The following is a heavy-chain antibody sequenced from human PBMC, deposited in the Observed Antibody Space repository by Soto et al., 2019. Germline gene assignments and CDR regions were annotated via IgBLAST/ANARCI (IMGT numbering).Heavy chain of an antibody. D-gene: IGHD6-19*01. J-gene: IGHJ4*02. V-gene: IGHV3-64*01. CDR1: AFTFSSYA. Sequence: EVQLVESGGGLVQPGGSLRLSCAASAFTFSSYAMHWVRQAPGRGLEYVSAISSNGGNTYYANSVKGRFTISRDNSKNTLYLQRGSLRAEDMAMYYCAREAAGFRRYYFDYWGQGTLVTVSS. CDR3: AREAAGFRRYYFDY. CDR2: ISSNGGNT.